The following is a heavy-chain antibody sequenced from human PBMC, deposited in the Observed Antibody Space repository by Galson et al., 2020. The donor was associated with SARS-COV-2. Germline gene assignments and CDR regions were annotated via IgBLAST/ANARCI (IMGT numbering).Heavy chain of an antibody. CDR3: ARFSGCGSSCYVAWHSEREVNFDY. Sequence: ASETLSLTCTVSGGSISSGGYYWSWLRQHPGKGLEWIGYIYYSGSTYYNPSLKSRVTISVDTSKNQFSLKLSSVTAADKAVYYCARFSGCGSSCYVAWHSEREVNFDYWGQGTLVTVSS. CDR2: IYYSGST. CDR1: GGSISSGGYY. J-gene: IGHJ4*02. D-gene: IGHD2-15*01. V-gene: IGHV4-31*03.